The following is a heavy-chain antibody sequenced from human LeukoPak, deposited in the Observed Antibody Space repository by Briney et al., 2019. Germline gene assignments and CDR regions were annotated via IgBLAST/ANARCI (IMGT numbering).Heavy chain of an antibody. Sequence: ASVKVSCKASGYTFTSYDINWVRQATGQGLEWMGWMNPNSGNTGYAQKFQGRVTMTRNTSISTAYMELSSLRSEDTAVYCCARSSGYDLNMDVWGKGTTVTISS. V-gene: IGHV1-8*01. D-gene: IGHD5-12*01. CDR3: ARSSGYDLNMDV. J-gene: IGHJ6*03. CDR2: MNPNSGNT. CDR1: GYTFTSYD.